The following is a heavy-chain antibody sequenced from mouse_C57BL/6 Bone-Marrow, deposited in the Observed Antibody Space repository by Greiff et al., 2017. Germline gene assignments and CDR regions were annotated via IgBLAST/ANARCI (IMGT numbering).Heavy chain of an antibody. Sequence: EVKLQESGPELVKPGASVKISCKASGYSFTGYYMNWVKQSPEKSLEWIGEINPSTGGTTYNQKFKAKATLTVDKSSSTAYMQLKSLTSEDSAVYYCARVGYPFDYWGQGTTLTVSS. CDR3: ARVGYPFDY. CDR1: GYSFTGYY. D-gene: IGHD2-2*01. J-gene: IGHJ2*01. CDR2: INPSTGGT. V-gene: IGHV1-42*01.